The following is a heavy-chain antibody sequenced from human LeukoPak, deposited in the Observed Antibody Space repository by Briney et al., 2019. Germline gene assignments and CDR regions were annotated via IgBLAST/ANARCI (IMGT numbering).Heavy chain of an antibody. CDR3: AREGAIVGAPTRAFDI. CDR1: GYSISSGYY. D-gene: IGHD1-26*01. Sequence: PSETLSLTCTVSGYSISSGYYWGWIRQPPGKGLEWIGYIYYSGSTNYNPSLKSRVTISVDTSKNQFSLKLSSVTAAGTAVYYCAREGAIVGAPTRAFDIWGQGTMVTVSS. V-gene: IGHV4-61*01. J-gene: IGHJ3*02. CDR2: IYYSGST.